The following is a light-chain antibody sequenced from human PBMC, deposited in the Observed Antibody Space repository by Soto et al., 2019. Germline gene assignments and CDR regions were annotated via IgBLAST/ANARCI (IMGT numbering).Light chain of an antibody. V-gene: IGKV1-39*01. CDR2: AAS. Sequence: DIQMTQSPSSLSASVEDRVIITCRASQSISNHLNWYQQKPGKAPKLLIFAASSLQSGVPSRFSGSRSGPDFTLTISSLQPEDFATYDCQQSYSSPPTVGQGTKGDIK. J-gene: IGKJ1*01. CDR1: QSISNH. CDR3: QQSYSSPPT.